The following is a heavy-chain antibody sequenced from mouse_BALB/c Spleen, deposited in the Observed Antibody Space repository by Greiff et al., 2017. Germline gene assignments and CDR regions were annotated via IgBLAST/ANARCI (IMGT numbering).Heavy chain of an antibody. CDR1: GDSITSGY. Sequence: EVHLVESGPSLVKPSQTLSLTCSVTGDSITSGYWNWIRKFPGNKLEYMGYISYSGSTYYNPSLKSRISITRDTSKNQYYLQLNSVTTEDTATYYCARYTTVVDWYFDVWGAGTTVTVSS. D-gene: IGHD1-1*01. CDR2: ISYSGST. CDR3: ARYTTVVDWYFDV. V-gene: IGHV3-8*02. J-gene: IGHJ1*01.